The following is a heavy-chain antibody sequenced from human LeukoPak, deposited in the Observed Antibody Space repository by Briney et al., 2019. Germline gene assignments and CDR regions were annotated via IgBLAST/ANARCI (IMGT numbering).Heavy chain of an antibody. CDR2: INSDGSST. D-gene: IGHD3-22*01. Sequence: PGGSLRLSCAASGFTFSSYWMHWVRQAPGKGLMWVSRINSDGSSTSYADSVKGRFTISRDNAKNTLYLQMNSLRAEDTAVYYCARDAGEYYYDSSGYWFDYWGQGTLVTVSS. CDR3: ARDAGEYYYDSSGYWFDY. V-gene: IGHV3-74*01. J-gene: IGHJ4*02. CDR1: GFTFSSYW.